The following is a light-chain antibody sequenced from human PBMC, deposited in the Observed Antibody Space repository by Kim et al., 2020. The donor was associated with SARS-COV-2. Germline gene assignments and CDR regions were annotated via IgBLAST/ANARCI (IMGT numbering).Light chain of an antibody. CDR2: NAS. CDR3: QQFITFPRT. V-gene: IGKV1-13*02. Sequence: DILTITCGASEGIDSTCAWYQQKTQRAPKRLIYNASTLQSVGPSTFSGSGSVTHFSLSLSTLQPQKFASYYCQQFITFPRTFCPGSPVD. J-gene: IGKJ3*01. CDR1: EGIDST.